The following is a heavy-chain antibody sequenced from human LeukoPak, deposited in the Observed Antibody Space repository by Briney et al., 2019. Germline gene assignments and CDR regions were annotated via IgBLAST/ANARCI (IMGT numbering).Heavy chain of an antibody. CDR2: ISSSSSYI. Sequence: GGSLRLSCAASGFTFSSYSMNWVRQAPGKGLEWVSSISSSSSYIYYADSVKGRFTISRDNAKNSLYLQMNSLRAEDTAVYYCARDGSSGCSDYWGQGTLVTISS. V-gene: IGHV3-21*01. J-gene: IGHJ4*02. D-gene: IGHD6-19*01. CDR3: ARDGSSGCSDY. CDR1: GFTFSSYS.